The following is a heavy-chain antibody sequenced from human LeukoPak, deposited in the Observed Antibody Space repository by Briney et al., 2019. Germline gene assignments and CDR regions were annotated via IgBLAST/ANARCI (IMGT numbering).Heavy chain of an antibody. J-gene: IGHJ4*02. CDR3: ARETTVIKKIDY. CDR1: GFTFRRYN. V-gene: IGHV3-21*01. CDR2: ISSSSISI. Sequence: PGGSLRLSCAASGFTFRRYNMHWVRLVPGKGLEWVASISSSSISISYADSVTGRFTISRDNAKNSLYLQMNSLRDEDTAIYYCARETTVIKKIDYWGQGTLVTVSS. D-gene: IGHD4-17*01.